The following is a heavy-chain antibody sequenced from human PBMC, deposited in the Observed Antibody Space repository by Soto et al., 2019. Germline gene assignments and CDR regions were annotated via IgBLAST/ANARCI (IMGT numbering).Heavy chain of an antibody. V-gene: IGHV4-30-2*01. CDR3: ARGASPWLLLPSGWFDP. D-gene: IGHD3-22*01. CDR1: GGSISSGGYS. CDR2: LYHSGST. Sequence: QLLESGSGLVKPSQTLSLTCAVSGGSISSGGYSWSWIRQPPGKGLEWIGYLYHSGSTYYNPSLKRRVTISVDRSKNQFSLKLSSVTAADTAVYYCARGASPWLLLPSGWFDPWGQGTLVTVSS. J-gene: IGHJ5*02.